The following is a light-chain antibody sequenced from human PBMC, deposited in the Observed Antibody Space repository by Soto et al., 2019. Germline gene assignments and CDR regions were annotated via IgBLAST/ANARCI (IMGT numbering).Light chain of an antibody. CDR3: QQYNSYSHT. Sequence: DIQMTQSPSTLSASVGDRVTITCRASQSISSWLAWYQQKPGKAPKLLIYKASSLESGVPSRFSGSGSGTEFTLTISSLQPDDFATYYCQQYNSYSHTFGQGTELEIK. CDR2: KAS. CDR1: QSISSW. V-gene: IGKV1-5*03. J-gene: IGKJ2*01.